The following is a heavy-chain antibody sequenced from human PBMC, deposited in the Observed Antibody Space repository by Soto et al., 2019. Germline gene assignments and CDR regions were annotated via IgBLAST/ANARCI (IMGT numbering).Heavy chain of an antibody. J-gene: IGHJ4*02. CDR3: ARAPDGYNYYFDY. V-gene: IGHV1-69*13. CDR1: GGTFSSYA. Sequence: SVKVSCKASGGTFSSYAISLVRQAPGQGLEWMGGIIPIFGTANYTQKFQGRVTITADESTSTAYMELSSLRSEDTAVYYCARAPDGYNYYFDYWGQGTLVTVSS. CDR2: IIPIFGTA. D-gene: IGHD5-12*01.